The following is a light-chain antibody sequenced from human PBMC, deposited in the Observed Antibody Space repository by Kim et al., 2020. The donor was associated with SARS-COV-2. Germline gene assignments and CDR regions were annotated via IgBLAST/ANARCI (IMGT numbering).Light chain of an antibody. J-gene: IGKJ4*01. Sequence: ATVGDRVSITWRASQSVGSLLALHQQKPGKAPNLLIYKASSLESGVPSRFSGSGSGTEFTLTISSLQPDDSATYYCQQYDTYVSFGGGTKVDIK. CDR3: QQYDTYVS. V-gene: IGKV1-5*03. CDR2: KAS. CDR1: QSVGSL.